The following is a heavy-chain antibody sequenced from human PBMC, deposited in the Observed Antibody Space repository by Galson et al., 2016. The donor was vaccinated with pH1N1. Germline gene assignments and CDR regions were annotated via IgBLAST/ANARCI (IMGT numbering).Heavy chain of an antibody. J-gene: IGHJ6*02. V-gene: IGHV3-43D*03. D-gene: IGHD3-10*01. Sequence: SLRLSCAASGFTFDEYAMHWVRQAPGKGLEWVSLISWDGGSIFYADSVKGRFTISRDNSKNSLFLEMNSLRAEDSALYYCAKDNFIFGGAGGMDVWGPGTTVTVSS. CDR3: AKDNFIFGGAGGMDV. CDR1: GFTFDEYA. CDR2: ISWDGGSI.